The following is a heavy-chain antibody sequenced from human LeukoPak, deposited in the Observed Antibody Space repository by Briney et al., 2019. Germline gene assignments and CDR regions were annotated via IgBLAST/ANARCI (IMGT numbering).Heavy chain of an antibody. CDR2: MNPNSGNT. CDR3: ARGRNWNDLLDYYYYMDV. V-gene: IGHV1-8*02. D-gene: IGHD1-1*01. CDR1: GYTFTGYY. J-gene: IGHJ6*03. Sequence: VASVKVSCKASGYTFTGYYMHWVRQATGQGLEWMGWMNPNSGNTGYAQKFQGRVTMTRNTSISTAYMELSSLRSEDTAVYYCARGRNWNDLLDYYYYMDVWGKGTTVTISS.